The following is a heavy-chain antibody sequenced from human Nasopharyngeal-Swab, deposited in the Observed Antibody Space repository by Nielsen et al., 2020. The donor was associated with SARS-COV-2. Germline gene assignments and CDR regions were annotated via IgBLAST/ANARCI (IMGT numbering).Heavy chain of an antibody. CDR1: GFIFSDSA. D-gene: IGHD2-15*01. Sequence: GESLKVSCAASGFIFSDSAIHWVRQASGKGLEWVGRIRSKGNSYATAYAASVKGRFTISRDDSKNTAYLQMNSLITEDTAVYYCPRCGGSCYTGKDYWGQGTLVTVSS. J-gene: IGHJ4*02. CDR2: IRSKGNSYAT. V-gene: IGHV3-73*01. CDR3: PRCGGSCYTGKDY.